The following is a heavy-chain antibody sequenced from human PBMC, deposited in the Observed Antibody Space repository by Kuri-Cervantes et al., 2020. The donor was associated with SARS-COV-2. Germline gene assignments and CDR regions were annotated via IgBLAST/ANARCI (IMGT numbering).Heavy chain of an antibody. J-gene: IGHJ3*02. D-gene: IGHD2-21*01. V-gene: IGHV4-4*07. CDR3: ARALVGSRIVPNAFDI. Sequence: GSLRLSCTLSGGSISGYYWSWIRQSAGKGLEFIGRVYSSGGTNYNPSLESRVTMSIDTAKNQVSLRLTSVTAADTAVYYCARALVGSRIVPNAFDIWGQGTMVTVSS. CDR2: VYSSGGT. CDR1: GGSISGYY.